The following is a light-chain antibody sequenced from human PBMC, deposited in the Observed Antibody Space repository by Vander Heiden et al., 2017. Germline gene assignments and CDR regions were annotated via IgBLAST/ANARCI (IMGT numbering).Light chain of an antibody. CDR1: QSISSW. Sequence: DIQMTQSPSTLSASVGHRVTITCRASQSISSWLAWYQQKPGKAPKLLIYKASSLESGVPSRFSGSGSGTEFTLTISSLQPDDFATYYCQPDNSYPLTFGGGTKVXIK. V-gene: IGKV1-5*03. CDR2: KAS. CDR3: QPDNSYPLT. J-gene: IGKJ4*01.